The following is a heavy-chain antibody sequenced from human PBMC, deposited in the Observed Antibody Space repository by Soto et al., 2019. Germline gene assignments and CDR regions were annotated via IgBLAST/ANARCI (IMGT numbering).Heavy chain of an antibody. J-gene: IGHJ3*02. CDR3: ARERVGGAAFDI. Sequence: SETLSLTCTVSGASISSAGFHWGWIRQHPGKGLEWIGYVHYTGNIFYNPSLKSRVTISAATSQNQFSLRLSSATAADTAVYYCARERVGGAAFDIWGQGTMVTVSS. D-gene: IGHD1-26*01. CDR1: GASISSAGFH. V-gene: IGHV4-31*03. CDR2: VHYTGNI.